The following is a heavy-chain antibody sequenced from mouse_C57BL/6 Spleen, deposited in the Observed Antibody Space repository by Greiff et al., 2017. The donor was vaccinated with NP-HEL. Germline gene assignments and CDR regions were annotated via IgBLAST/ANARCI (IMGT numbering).Heavy chain of an antibody. CDR1: GYTFTSYW. CDR2: IDPSDSYT. V-gene: IGHV1-50*01. Sequence: QVQLQQPGAELVKPGASVKLSCKASGYTFTSYWMQWVKQRPGQGLEWIGEIDPSDSYTNYNQKFKGKATLTVDTSSSTAYMQLSSLTSEDSAVYYCASGRGPGSAMDYWGQGTSVTVSS. D-gene: IGHD4-1*01. CDR3: ASGRGPGSAMDY. J-gene: IGHJ4*01.